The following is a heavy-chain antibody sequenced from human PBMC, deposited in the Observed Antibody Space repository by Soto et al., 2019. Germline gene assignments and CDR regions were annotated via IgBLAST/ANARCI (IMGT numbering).Heavy chain of an antibody. Sequence: ASVKVSCKASGYTFTSYDINWVRQATGQGPEWMGWMNPDSGNTGYVQEFQGRVTMTRNTAISTAYMELSSLRSEDTAVYYCARSVGGSNVNFDYWGQGTLVTVSS. V-gene: IGHV1-8*01. CDR1: GYTFTSYD. J-gene: IGHJ4*02. CDR3: ARSVGGSNVNFDY. D-gene: IGHD3-10*01. CDR2: MNPDSGNT.